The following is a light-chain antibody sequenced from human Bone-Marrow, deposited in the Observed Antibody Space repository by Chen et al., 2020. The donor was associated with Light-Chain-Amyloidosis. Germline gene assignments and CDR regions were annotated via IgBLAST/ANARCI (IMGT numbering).Light chain of an antibody. J-gene: IGLJ3*02. CDR1: SGSIATNN. V-gene: IGLV6-57*01. CDR3: QSYQGSSQGV. Sequence: FMLTQPHSVSESPGKPLLISCTRSSGSIATNNVQWYQQRPGSSPTTVIYEDDQRPSGVPDRFSGSIDRSSNSASLTISGLKTEDEADYYCQSYQGSSQGVFGGGTKLTVL. CDR2: EDD.